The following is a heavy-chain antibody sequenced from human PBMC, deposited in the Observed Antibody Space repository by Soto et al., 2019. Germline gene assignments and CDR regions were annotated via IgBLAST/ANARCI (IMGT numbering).Heavy chain of an antibody. V-gene: IGHV4-4*02. J-gene: IGHJ5*02. CDR1: GGSISSSNW. CDR3: ARGGPVYSGSWYWFDP. Sequence: PSETLSLTCAVSGGSISSSNWWSWVRQPPGKGLEWIGEIYHSGSTNYNPSLKSRVTISVDKSKNQFSLKLSSVTAADTAVYYCARGGPVYSGSWYWFDPWGQGTLVTVSS. D-gene: IGHD6-13*01. CDR2: IYHSGST.